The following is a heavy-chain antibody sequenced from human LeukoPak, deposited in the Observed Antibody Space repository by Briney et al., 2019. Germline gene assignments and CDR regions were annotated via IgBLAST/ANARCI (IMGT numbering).Heavy chain of an antibody. CDR3: ARDLLGELYFDF. Sequence: PGESLRLSCAASGFTFVSYTMNWFRQAPGKGLEWVSSISSTSTYIYYADSVKGRFTISRDNGGNSLYLQMNSLRAEDTAVYYCARDLLGELYFDFRGQGTLVTVSS. J-gene: IGHJ4*02. D-gene: IGHD3-10*01. CDR2: ISSTSTYI. CDR1: GFTFVSYT. V-gene: IGHV3-21*01.